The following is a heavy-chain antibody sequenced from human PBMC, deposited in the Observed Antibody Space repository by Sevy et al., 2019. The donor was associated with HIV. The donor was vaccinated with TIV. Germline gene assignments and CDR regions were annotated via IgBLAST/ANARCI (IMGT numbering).Heavy chain of an antibody. CDR3: ASASEYYDILTGYHHPYYYGMDV. CDR2: ISSSSSYI. Sequence: GGSLRLSCAASGFTFSSYSMNWVRQAPGKGLEWVSSISSSSSYIYYADSVKGRFTISRDNAKNSLYLQMNSLRAEDTAVYYCASASEYYDILTGYHHPYYYGMDVWGQGTTVTVSS. D-gene: IGHD3-9*01. CDR1: GFTFSSYS. V-gene: IGHV3-21*01. J-gene: IGHJ6*02.